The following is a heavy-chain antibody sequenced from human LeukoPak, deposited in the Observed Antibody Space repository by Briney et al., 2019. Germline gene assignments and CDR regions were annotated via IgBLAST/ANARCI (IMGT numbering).Heavy chain of an antibody. Sequence: GESLKISCQGSGYSFTNYWIGWVRQMPGKGLEWMGIIHPGDSDTRYSPSFQGQVTISADKSISTAYLQWSTMKTSDTAMYYCARHAPEGSGPYFYFDLWGRGTLVTVSS. V-gene: IGHV5-51*01. CDR3: ARHAPEGSGPYFYFDL. CDR1: GYSFTNYW. CDR2: IHPGDSDT. J-gene: IGHJ2*01. D-gene: IGHD5-12*01.